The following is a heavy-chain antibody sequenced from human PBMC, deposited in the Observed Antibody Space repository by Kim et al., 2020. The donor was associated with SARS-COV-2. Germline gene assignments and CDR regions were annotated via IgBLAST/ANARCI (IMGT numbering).Heavy chain of an antibody. CDR3: ATDPPDTYYNGGAFDI. D-gene: IGHD3-10*01. CDR2: ISSSSSNI. J-gene: IGHJ3*02. Sequence: GGSLRLSCAASGFTFSSYSMNWVRQAPGKGLEWVSDISSSSSNIYYADSVKGRFTISRDKAKNSLYLQMNSLRAEDTAVYYCATDPPDTYYNGGAFDICGRRGTVTVSS. V-gene: IGHV3-48*01. CDR1: GFTFSSYS.